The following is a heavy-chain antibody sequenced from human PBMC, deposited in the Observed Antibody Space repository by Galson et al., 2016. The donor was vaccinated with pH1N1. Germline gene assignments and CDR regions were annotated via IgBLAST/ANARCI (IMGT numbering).Heavy chain of an antibody. CDR2: TYYRSRWYN. CDR3: ARGVIDYDFWSGYQNHAAFDL. D-gene: IGHD3-3*01. V-gene: IGHV6-1*01. Sequence: CAIFGDSVSSHSATWNWMRQSPSRGLEWLGRTYYRSRWYNDYAESVKSRGIISPDTSKKQLSLQLNSVTPADTAVYYCARGVIDYDFWSGYQNHAAFDLWGQGTMVIVSS. CDR1: GDSVSSHSAT. J-gene: IGHJ3*01.